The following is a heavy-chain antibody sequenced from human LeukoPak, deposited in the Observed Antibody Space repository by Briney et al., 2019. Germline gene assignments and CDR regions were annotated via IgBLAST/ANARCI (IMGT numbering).Heavy chain of an antibody. D-gene: IGHD6-13*01. V-gene: IGHV3-11*01. CDR2: ISSSGNTI. Sequence: GGSLRLSCAASGFTFSDYYMSWIRQAPGKGLECVSFISSSGNTIYADSVKGRFTISRGNAKNSLYLQMNSLRAEDTAVYYCARDFFGITNSWYYFDYWGQGTLVTVSS. CDR3: ARDFFGITNSWYYFDY. CDR1: GFTFSDYY. J-gene: IGHJ4*02.